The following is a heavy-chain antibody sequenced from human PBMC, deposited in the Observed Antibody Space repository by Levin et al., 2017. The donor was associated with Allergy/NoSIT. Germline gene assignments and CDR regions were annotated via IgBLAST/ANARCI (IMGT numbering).Heavy chain of an antibody. J-gene: IGHJ4*02. D-gene: IGHD3-10*01. CDR1: GGSTSSSSYY. Sequence: SETLSLTCTVSGGSTSSSSYYWGWIRQPPGKGLEWIGSIYYSGSTYYNPSLKSRVTISVDTSKNQFSLKLSSVTAADTAVYYCARHVIRVLLWFRGPRRYFDYWGQGTLVTVSS. V-gene: IGHV4-39*01. CDR2: IYYSGST. CDR3: ARHVIRVLLWFRGPRRYFDY.